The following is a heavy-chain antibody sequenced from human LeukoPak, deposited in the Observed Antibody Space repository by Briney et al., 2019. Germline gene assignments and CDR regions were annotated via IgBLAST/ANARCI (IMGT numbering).Heavy chain of an antibody. CDR3: ARDDRWERLCPDY. CDR2: ISAYKGNT. D-gene: IGHD1-26*01. V-gene: IGHV1-18*01. J-gene: IGHJ4*02. Sequence: ASVKVSCKASGYTFTSYGISWVRQGPGQGLERMGWISAYKGNTNYAQKLQGRVTMTKDTSTSTAYMELRNLRSDDTAVYYCARDDRWERLCPDYWGQGTLVTVSS. CDR1: GYTFTSYG.